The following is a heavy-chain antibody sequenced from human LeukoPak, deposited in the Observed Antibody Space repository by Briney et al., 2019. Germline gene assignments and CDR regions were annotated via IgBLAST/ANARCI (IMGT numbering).Heavy chain of an antibody. CDR1: GMSFTGYY. CDR3: ARGSGSYTGAADH. J-gene: IGHJ5*02. D-gene: IGHD6-19*01. Sequence: SETLSLTCAVHGMSFTGYYWSWIRQPPGKGLEWTGEMNHRGNSYFNPSFKSRVSISLDTSRKQFALNLTSVTAADTAFYFCARGSGSYTGAADHWGQGTLVTVSS. V-gene: IGHV4-34*01. CDR2: MNHRGNS.